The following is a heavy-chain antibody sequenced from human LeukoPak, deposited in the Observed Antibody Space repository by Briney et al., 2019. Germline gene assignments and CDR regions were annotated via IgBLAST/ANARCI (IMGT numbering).Heavy chain of an antibody. Sequence: PGGSLRLSCAASGFTFSSYAMHWARQAPGKGLEWVAVISYDGSNKYYADSVKGRFTISRDNSKNTLYPQMYSLRAEDTAVYYCARDPSIAVAGGFWYFDYWGQGTLVTVSS. CDR3: ARDPSIAVAGGFWYFDY. CDR1: GFTFSSYA. D-gene: IGHD6-19*01. CDR2: ISYDGSNK. J-gene: IGHJ4*02. V-gene: IGHV3-30*04.